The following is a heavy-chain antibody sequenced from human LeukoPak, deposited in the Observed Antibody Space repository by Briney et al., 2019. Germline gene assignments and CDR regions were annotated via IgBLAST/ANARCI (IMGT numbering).Heavy chain of an antibody. Sequence: SETLSLTCTVSGGSISSYYWSWIRQPPGKGLEWIGCIYYSGSTNYNPSLKSRVTISVDTSKNQFSLKLSSVTAADTAVYYCARGGDFRPFDYWGQGTLVTVSS. CDR1: GGSISSYY. V-gene: IGHV4-59*01. J-gene: IGHJ4*02. CDR2: IYYSGST. CDR3: ARGGDFRPFDY. D-gene: IGHD3-3*01.